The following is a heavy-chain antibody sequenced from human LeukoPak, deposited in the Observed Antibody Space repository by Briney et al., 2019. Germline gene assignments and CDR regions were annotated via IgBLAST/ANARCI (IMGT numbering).Heavy chain of an antibody. CDR1: GYTFTIYG. CDR2: ISAYNGNT. V-gene: IGHV1-18*01. J-gene: IGHJ3*02. Sequence: ASVKVSCKASGYTFTIYGISWVRQAPGQGLEWMGWISAYNGNTNYAQKLQGRVTMTTDTSTSTAYMELRGLRSDDPAVYYCAREYSSSWYAYDAFDIWGQGTMVTVSS. D-gene: IGHD6-13*01. CDR3: AREYSSSWYAYDAFDI.